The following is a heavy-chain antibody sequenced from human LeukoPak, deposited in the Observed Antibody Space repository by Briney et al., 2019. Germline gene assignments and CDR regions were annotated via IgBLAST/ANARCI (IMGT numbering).Heavy chain of an antibody. V-gene: IGHV3-7*01. CDR1: GFTFNNYW. CDR2: INQDGSQI. Sequence: TGGSLRLSCAASGFTFNNYWMTWVRQAPGKGLEWVANINQDGSQIFDLDSVKGRFTIYRDNAKNSVYLQMSSLRAEDTAVYYCARIGYSSSSLDYWGQGTPVTVSS. D-gene: IGHD6-6*01. J-gene: IGHJ4*02. CDR3: ARIGYSSSSLDY.